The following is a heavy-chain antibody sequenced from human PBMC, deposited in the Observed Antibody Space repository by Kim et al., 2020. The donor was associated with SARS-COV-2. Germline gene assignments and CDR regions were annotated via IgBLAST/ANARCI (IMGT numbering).Heavy chain of an antibody. CDR3: ANYNRWLGNDY. V-gene: IGHV3-23*01. D-gene: IGHD6-19*01. CDR2: ISGSGGST. J-gene: IGHJ4*02. CDR1: GFTFSSYA. Sequence: GGSLRLSCAASGFTFSSYAMSWVRQAPGKGLEWVSAISGSGGSTYYADSVKGRFTISRDNSENTLYLQMNSLRAEDTAVYYCANYNRWLGNDYWGQGTLVTVSS.